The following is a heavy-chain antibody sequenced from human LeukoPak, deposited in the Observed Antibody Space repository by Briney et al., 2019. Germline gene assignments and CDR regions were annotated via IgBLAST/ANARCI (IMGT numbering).Heavy chain of an antibody. CDR2: IIPIFGTA. CDR3: ARSSTLGGVIVTPPDY. D-gene: IGHD3-16*02. J-gene: IGHJ4*02. CDR1: GGTFSSYA. V-gene: IGHV1-69*13. Sequence: GASVKVSCTASGGTFSSYAISWVRQAPGQGLEWMGGIIPIFGTANYAQKFQGRVTITADESTSTAYMELSSLRSEDTAVYYCARSSTLGGVIVTPPDYWGQGTLVTVSS.